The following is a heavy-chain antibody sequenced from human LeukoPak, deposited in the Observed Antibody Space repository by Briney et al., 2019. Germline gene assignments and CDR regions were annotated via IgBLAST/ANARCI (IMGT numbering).Heavy chain of an antibody. CDR1: GFTFSDYY. V-gene: IGHV3-11*01. CDR3: ARDPGYSSGWQYNWFDP. Sequence: GGSLRLSCAASGFTFSDYYMSWIRQAPGKGLEWVSYISSSGSTIYYADSVKGRFTISRHNAKNSLYLQRSSLRAEDTAVYYCARDPGYSSGWQYNWFDPWGQGTLGTVSS. J-gene: IGHJ5*02. CDR2: ISSSGSTI. D-gene: IGHD6-19*01.